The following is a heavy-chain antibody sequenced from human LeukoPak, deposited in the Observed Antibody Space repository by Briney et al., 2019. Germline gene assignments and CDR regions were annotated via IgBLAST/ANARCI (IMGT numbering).Heavy chain of an antibody. CDR1: GYTFTSYG. CDR3: ARDRIVGATTYYYYYMDV. D-gene: IGHD1-26*01. CDR2: ISAYNGNT. J-gene: IGHJ6*03. Sequence: GASVKVSCKASGYTFTSYGISWVRQAPGQGLEWMGWISAYNGNTNYAQKLQGRVTMTTDTSTSTAYMELRSLRSDDTAVYYCARDRIVGATTYYYYYMDVWGKGTTVTISS. V-gene: IGHV1-18*01.